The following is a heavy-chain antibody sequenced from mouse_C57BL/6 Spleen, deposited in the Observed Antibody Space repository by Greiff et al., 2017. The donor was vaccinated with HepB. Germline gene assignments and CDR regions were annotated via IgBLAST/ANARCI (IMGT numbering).Heavy chain of an antibody. CDR2: IYPGSGNT. J-gene: IGHJ2*01. D-gene: IGHD2-13*01. CDR3: AREGDDYFDY. Sequence: LQESGAELVRPGASVKLSCKASGYTFTDYYINWVKQRPGQGLEWIARIYPGSGNTYYNEKFKGKATLTAEKSSSTAYMQLSSLTSEDSAVYFCAREGDDYFDYWGQGTTLTVSS. CDR1: GYTFTDYY. V-gene: IGHV1-76*01.